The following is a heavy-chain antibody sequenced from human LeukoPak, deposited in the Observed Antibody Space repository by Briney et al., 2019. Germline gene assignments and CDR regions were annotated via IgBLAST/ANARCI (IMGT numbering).Heavy chain of an antibody. J-gene: IGHJ3*02. CDR2: ISGSGGST. Sequence: PGGSLRLSCAASGFTFSSYAMSWVRQAPGKGLEWVSAISGSGGSTYYADSVKGRFTISRDNSKNTLYLQMNSLRAEDTAVYYCARSRDLFYCSSTSCFDAFDIWGQGTMVTVSS. CDR1: GFTFSSYA. CDR3: ARSRDLFYCSSTSCFDAFDI. V-gene: IGHV3-23*01. D-gene: IGHD2-2*01.